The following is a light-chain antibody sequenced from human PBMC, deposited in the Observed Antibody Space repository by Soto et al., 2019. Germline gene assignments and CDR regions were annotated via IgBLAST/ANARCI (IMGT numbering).Light chain of an antibody. CDR3: SSYTSSYTWV. J-gene: IGLJ3*02. CDR2: EVN. V-gene: IGLV2-8*01. Sequence: QSALTQPPSASGSPGQSVTISCTGTSSDVGGYKYVSWYQQHPGKAPKLMIFEVNKRPSGVPDRFSGSKSGNTASLTVSGLQAEDEADYYCSSYTSSYTWVFGGGTQLTVL. CDR1: SSDVGGYKY.